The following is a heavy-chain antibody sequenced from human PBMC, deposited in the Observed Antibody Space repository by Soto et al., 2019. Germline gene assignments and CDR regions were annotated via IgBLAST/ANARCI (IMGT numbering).Heavy chain of an antibody. CDR2: IVVGSGNT. V-gene: IGHV1-58*01. CDR1: GFTFTSSA. J-gene: IGHJ4*02. CDR3: AADVGYNFARIDY. Sequence: ASVKVSCKDSGFTFTSSAVQWVRQARGQRLEWIGWIVVGSGNTNYAQKFQERVTITRDMSTSTAYMELSSLRSEDTAVYYCAADVGYNFARIDYWGQGTLVTVSS. D-gene: IGHD1-1*01.